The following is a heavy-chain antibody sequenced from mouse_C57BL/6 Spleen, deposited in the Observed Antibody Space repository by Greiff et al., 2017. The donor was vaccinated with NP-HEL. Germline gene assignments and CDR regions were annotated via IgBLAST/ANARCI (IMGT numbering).Heavy chain of an antibody. D-gene: IGHD1-1*01. CDR3: AREPTTVVEGYYFDY. J-gene: IGHJ2*01. Sequence: QVQLQQPGAELVKPGASVKLSCKASGYTFTSYWMHWVKQRPGRGLEWIGRIDPDSGGTKYNEKFKSKATLTVDKPSSTAYMQLSSLTSEDSAVYYCAREPTTVVEGYYFDYWGQGTTLTVSS. CDR1: GYTFTSYW. CDR2: IDPDSGGT. V-gene: IGHV1-72*01.